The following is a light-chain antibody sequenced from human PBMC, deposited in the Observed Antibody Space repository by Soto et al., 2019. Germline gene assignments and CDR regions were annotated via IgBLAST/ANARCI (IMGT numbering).Light chain of an antibody. V-gene: IGKV1-13*02. CDR3: QQYNSYSYT. CDR2: DAS. Sequence: AIQMTQSPSSLSASVGDRVTISCRASQGIGNALGWCQQKPGKAPKLLIYDASSLESGVPSRFSGSGSGTEFTLTISSLQPDDFATYYCQQYNSYSYTFGQGTKVDIK. J-gene: IGKJ2*01. CDR1: QGIGNA.